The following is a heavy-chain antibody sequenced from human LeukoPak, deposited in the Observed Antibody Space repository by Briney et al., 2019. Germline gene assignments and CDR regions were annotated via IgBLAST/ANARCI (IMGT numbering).Heavy chain of an antibody. J-gene: IGHJ3*02. Sequence: GGSLRLSCAASGFTFSSYGMQWVRQAPGKGLEWVAVISYGGSNKYYADSVKGRFTISRDNSKNTLYLQMNSLRAEDTAVYYCAKDKGWCSGGSCYSGAFDIWGQGTMVTVSS. CDR3: AKDKGWCSGGSCYSGAFDI. CDR2: ISYGGSNK. CDR1: GFTFSSYG. V-gene: IGHV3-30*18. D-gene: IGHD2-15*01.